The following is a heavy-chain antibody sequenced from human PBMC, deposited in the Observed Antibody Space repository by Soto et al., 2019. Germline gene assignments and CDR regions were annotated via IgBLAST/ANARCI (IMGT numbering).Heavy chain of an antibody. J-gene: IGHJ4*02. CDR3: ARADYDSSGYYYFDY. CDR2: IIPIFGTA. CDR1: GGTFSSYA. Sequence: SVKVSCKASGGTFSSYAISWVRQAPGQGLEWMGGIIPIFGTANYAQKFQGRVTITADKSTSTAYMELSSLRSEDTAVYYCARADYDSSGYYYFDYWGQGTLVTVSS. V-gene: IGHV1-69*06. D-gene: IGHD3-22*01.